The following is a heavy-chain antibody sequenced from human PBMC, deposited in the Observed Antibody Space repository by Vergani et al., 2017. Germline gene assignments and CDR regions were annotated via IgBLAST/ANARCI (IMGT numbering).Heavy chain of an antibody. CDR2: ISSSSSYT. V-gene: IGHV3-11*06. CDR3: AREGYSYGPTIDY. D-gene: IGHD5-18*01. Sequence: QVQLVESGGGLVKPGGSLRLSCAASGFTFSDYYMSWIRQAPGKGLEWVSYISSSSSYTNYADSVKGRFTISRDNAKNSLYLQMNGLRAEDTAVYYCAREGYSYGPTIDYWGQGTLVTVSS. CDR1: GFTFSDYY. J-gene: IGHJ4*02.